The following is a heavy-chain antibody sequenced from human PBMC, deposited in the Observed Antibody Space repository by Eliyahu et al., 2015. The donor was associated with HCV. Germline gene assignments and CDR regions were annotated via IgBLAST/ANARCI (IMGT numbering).Heavy chain of an antibody. CDR1: GGTFSSYA. D-gene: IGHD6-19*01. CDR2: IIPIFGKT. Sequence: QVQLVQSGAEVKKPGSSVKVSCKASGGTFSSYAFSWVRLAPGQGLEWMGGIIPIFGKTSYAQKFQGRVTITADESTSTAYLELSSLRSEDTAVYYCARGPLGTGWFYFDYWGQGSLVTVSS. J-gene: IGHJ4*02. V-gene: IGHV1-69*01. CDR3: ARGPLGTGWFYFDY.